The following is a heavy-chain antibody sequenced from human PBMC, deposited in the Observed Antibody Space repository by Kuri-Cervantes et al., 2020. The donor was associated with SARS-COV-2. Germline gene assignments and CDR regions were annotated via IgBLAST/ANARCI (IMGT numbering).Heavy chain of an antibody. D-gene: IGHD3-3*01. Sequence: ESLKISCAVYGGSFSGYYWSWIRQPPGKGLEWIGEINHSGSTNYNPSLKSRVTISVDTSKNQFSLKLSSVTAADTAVYYCARGLTGPDFWSGYYHNWFDPWGQGTLVTVSS. CDR2: INHSGST. V-gene: IGHV4-34*01. CDR1: GGSFSGYY. J-gene: IGHJ5*02. CDR3: ARGLTGPDFWSGYYHNWFDP.